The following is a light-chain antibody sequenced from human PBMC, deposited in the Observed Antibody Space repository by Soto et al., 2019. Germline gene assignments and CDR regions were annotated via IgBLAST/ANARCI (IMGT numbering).Light chain of an antibody. V-gene: IGLV2-23*02. Sequence: QSALTQPASVSGSPGHSITISCAGTRSDVGNYNLVSWYQQHPGKAPKLIIYEVNKRPSGVSNRFSGSKSGNTASLTISGLQAEDEADYYCCSYAGSDTWAFDGGTKLTVL. CDR3: CSYAGSDTWA. J-gene: IGLJ3*02. CDR1: RSDVGNYNL. CDR2: EVN.